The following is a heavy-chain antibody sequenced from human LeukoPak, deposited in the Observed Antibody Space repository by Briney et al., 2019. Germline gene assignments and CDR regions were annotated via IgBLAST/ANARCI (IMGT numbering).Heavy chain of an antibody. CDR3: ARDSSPYYYGSGSHDY. V-gene: IGHV3-30*04. CDR1: GFTFSSYA. D-gene: IGHD3-10*01. CDR2: ISYDGSNK. J-gene: IGHJ4*02. Sequence: GRSLRLSCAASGFTFSSYAMHWVRQAPGKGLEWVAVISYDGSNKYYADSVKGRFTVSRDNSKNTLYLQMNSLRAEDTAVYYCARDSSPYYYGSGSHDYWGQGTLVAVSS.